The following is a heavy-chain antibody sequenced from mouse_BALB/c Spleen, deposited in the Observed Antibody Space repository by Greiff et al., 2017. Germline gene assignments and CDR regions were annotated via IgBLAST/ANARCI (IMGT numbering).Heavy chain of an antibody. CDR3: ARGSYGDY. V-gene: IGHV5-6-5*01. CDR1: GFTFSSYA. CDR2: ISSGGST. J-gene: IGHJ2*01. Sequence: EVRVVESGGGLVKPGGSLKLSCAASGFTFSSYAMSWVRQTPEKRLEWVASISSGGSTYYPDSVKGRFTISRDNARNILYLQMSSLRSEDTAMYYCARGSYGDYWGQGTTLTVSS. D-gene: IGHD1-1*01.